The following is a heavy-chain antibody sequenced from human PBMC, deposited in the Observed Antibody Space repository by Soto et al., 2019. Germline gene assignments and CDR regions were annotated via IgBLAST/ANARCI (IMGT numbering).Heavy chain of an antibody. CDR3: ARGRKKRHFYNYGMDV. V-gene: IGHV4-34*01. CDR1: GGCVRVYF. CDR2: ISDSGGT. J-gene: IGHJ6*02. Sequence: XGTLSLTCAVCGGCVRVYFWNGPRQSPGKGLEWIGEISDSGGTKYNPSLESRVALSVDTSKNQFSLKLSSVTAADTAVYFCARGRKKRHFYNYGMDVWGQGTTVTVSS.